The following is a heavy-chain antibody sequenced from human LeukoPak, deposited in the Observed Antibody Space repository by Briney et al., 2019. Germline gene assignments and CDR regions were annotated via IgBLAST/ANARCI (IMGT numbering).Heavy chain of an antibody. V-gene: IGHV4-61*01. D-gene: IGHD4-11*01. Sequence: SETLSLTCTVSGGSVSSGRFYWSWIRQPPGKELEWLGYVYYTGTTNYNPSLKSRVTISIDMSKNQFSLRLSSVTAADTAAYYCASPRPDYSDYTFDYWGQGILVTVSS. J-gene: IGHJ4*02. CDR1: GGSVSSGRFY. CDR3: ASPRPDYSDYTFDY. CDR2: VYYTGTT.